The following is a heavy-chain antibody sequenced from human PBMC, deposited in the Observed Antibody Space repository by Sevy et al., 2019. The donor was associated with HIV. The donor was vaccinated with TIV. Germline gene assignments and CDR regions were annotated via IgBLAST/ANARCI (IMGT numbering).Heavy chain of an antibody. J-gene: IGHJ4*02. Sequence: SETLSLTCTVSGGSISSSSYYWGWIRQPPGKGLEWIGSIYYSGSTYYTPSLKSRVTISVDTSKNQFSLKLSSVTAADTAVYYCARSGLTAYYFDYWGQGTLVTVSS. CDR3: ARSGLTAYYFDY. CDR2: IYYSGST. V-gene: IGHV4-39*01. D-gene: IGHD7-27*01. CDR1: GGSISSSSYY.